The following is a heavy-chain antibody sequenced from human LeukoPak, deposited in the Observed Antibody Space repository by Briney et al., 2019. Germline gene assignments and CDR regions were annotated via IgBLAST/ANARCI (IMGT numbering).Heavy chain of an antibody. CDR2: IGSSGGST. V-gene: IGHV3-23*01. J-gene: IGHJ3*01. Sequence: PGRSLRLSCAASGFTFSSAAMTWVRQAPGKGLEWVSLIGSSGGSTYYADSVEGRFTISRDNSKNTLSLQMNSLRVEDTAIYYCAKDIQLSTWGLGTMVTVSS. CDR1: GFTFSSAA. CDR3: AKDIQLST. D-gene: IGHD5-24*01.